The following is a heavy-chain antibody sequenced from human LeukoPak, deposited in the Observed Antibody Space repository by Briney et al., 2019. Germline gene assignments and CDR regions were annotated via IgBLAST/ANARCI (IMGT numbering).Heavy chain of an antibody. CDR1: GFNIEKYA. Sequence: PGGSLRLSCTASGFNIEKYAMHWVRQRPGKGLEWVGVISAEGRTDHADSVRGRFTISRDNSKESLFLQMTSPRDEDTALYYCATWAFYHDLDVWGQGTTVTVSS. J-gene: IGHJ6*02. CDR2: ISAEGRT. V-gene: IGHV3-43*02. CDR3: ATWAFYHDLDV. D-gene: IGHD3-16*01.